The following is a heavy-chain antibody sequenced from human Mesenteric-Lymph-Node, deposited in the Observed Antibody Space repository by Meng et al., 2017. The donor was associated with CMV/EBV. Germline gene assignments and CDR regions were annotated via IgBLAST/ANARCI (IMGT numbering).Heavy chain of an antibody. D-gene: IGHD3-3*01. CDR3: AHRLDGFWSGLDAFDI. CDR2: IYWNDDK. V-gene: IGHV2-5*01. Sequence: SGPTLVKPTQTLTLTCTFSGFSLSTSGVGVGWIRQPPGKALEWLALIYWNDDKRYSPSLKSRLTITKDTSKNQVVLTMTNMDPVDTATYYCAHRLDGFWSGLDAFDIWGQGTMVTVSS. CDR1: GFSLSTSGVG. J-gene: IGHJ3*02.